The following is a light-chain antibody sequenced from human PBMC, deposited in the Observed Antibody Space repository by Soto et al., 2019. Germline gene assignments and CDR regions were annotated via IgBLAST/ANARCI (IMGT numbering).Light chain of an antibody. CDR3: QQYGSSPWT. Sequence: EIVLTQSPGTLSLSPGERATLSCRASQSVSSNLAWYQQKPGQPPRLLIYGASSRATGIPDRVSGSGSGTDFTLTISRLEPEDFAVYYCQQYGSSPWTFGQGTKVDIK. V-gene: IGKV3-20*01. CDR2: GAS. J-gene: IGKJ1*01. CDR1: QSVSSN.